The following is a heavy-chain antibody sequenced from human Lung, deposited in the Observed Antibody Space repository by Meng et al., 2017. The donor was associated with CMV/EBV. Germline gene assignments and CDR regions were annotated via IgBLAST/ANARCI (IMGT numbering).Heavy chain of an antibody. V-gene: IGHV3-33*06. J-gene: IGHJ3*02. Sequence: GESLKISCAASGFTFSSYGMHWVRQAPGKGLEWVAVIWYDGSNKYYADSVKGRFTISRDNSKNTLYLQMNSLRAEDTAVYYCAKDEFRYCSSTSCLDAFDIWXQGTXVTV. CDR1: GFTFSSYG. CDR2: IWYDGSNK. D-gene: IGHD2-2*01. CDR3: AKDEFRYCSSTSCLDAFDI.